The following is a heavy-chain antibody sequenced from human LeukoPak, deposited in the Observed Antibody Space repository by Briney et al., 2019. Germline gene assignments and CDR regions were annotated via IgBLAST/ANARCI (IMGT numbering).Heavy chain of an antibody. D-gene: IGHD5-24*01. CDR2: IIPIFGTA. CDR1: GGTFSSYA. J-gene: IGHJ5*02. Sequence: GSSEKVSCKASGGTFSSYAISWVRQAPGQGLEWMGGIIPIFGTANYAQKFQGRVTITTDESTSTAYMELGSLRSEDTAVYYCAREARSDGYNPSWFDPWGQGTLVTVSS. V-gene: IGHV1-69*05. CDR3: AREARSDGYNPSWFDP.